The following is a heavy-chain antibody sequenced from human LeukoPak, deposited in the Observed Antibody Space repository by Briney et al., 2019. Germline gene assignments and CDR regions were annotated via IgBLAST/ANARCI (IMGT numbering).Heavy chain of an antibody. Sequence: GGSLRLSCAASGFTFSDYTLNWVRQAPGKGLEWVSSISSSSSFIKYADSVKGLFTISRDNAKNTLNLQMNSLRAEDTAVYYCARDLGQYYDTSDNWFDPWGQGTLVTVSS. CDR3: ARDLGQYYDTSDNWFDP. CDR2: ISSSSSFI. D-gene: IGHD3-22*01. J-gene: IGHJ5*02. CDR1: GFTFSDYT. V-gene: IGHV3-21*01.